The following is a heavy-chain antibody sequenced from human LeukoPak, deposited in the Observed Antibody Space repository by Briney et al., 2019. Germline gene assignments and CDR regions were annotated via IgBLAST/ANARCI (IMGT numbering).Heavy chain of an antibody. V-gene: IGHV4-39*01. D-gene: IGHD3-3*02. CDR2: IYHSGTT. J-gene: IGHJ4*02. CDR1: GASISSSSYY. CDR3: ARIIYGMGNFEY. Sequence: KPSATLSLTCTVSGASISSSSYYWGWLRQPPGKGLESFGRIYHSGTTYSNPTLKRRAPISVDTSKYLFSLTPSSATAPPTAFYYGARIIYGMGNFEYWGQGTLVTVSS.